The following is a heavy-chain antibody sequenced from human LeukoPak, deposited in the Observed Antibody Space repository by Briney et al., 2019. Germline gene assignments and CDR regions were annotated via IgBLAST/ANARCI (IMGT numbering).Heavy chain of an antibody. V-gene: IGHV1-2*02. CDR3: ARAVLRYQLLVAY. CDR2: INPNSGGT. Sequence: GASVKVSCKASGYTFTGYYMHWVRQAPGQGLEWMGWINPNSGGTNYAQKFQGRVTMTRDTSISTAYMELSRLRSDDTAVYYCARAVLRYQLLVAYWGQGTLVTVSS. J-gene: IGHJ4*02. D-gene: IGHD2-2*01. CDR1: GYTFTGYY.